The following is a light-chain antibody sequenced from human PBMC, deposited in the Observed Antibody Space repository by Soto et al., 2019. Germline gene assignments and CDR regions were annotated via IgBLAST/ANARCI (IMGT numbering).Light chain of an antibody. J-gene: IGLJ3*02. CDR3: SSYTTSSTQV. V-gene: IGLV2-14*01. CDR1: SSDIGTYNY. CDR2: EVS. Sequence: VLTQPASVSGSPGQSITISCTGTSSDIGTYNYVSWYQQHPGKVPKLMIYEVSNRPSGVSNRFSGSKSGNTASLAISGLQAEDEADYYCSSYTTSSTQVFGGGTQLTVL.